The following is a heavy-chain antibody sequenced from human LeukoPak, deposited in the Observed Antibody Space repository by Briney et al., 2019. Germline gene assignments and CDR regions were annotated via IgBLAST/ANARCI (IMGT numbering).Heavy chain of an antibody. Sequence: SETLSLTCGVHGGSFSGYYCNWIRQSPGKGLEWIGHINHNGKTNYNPSLKSRVTISMDKSKNQLSLKLNFVTAADTAVYYCARDRGGYTYSHDYWGQGTLVTVSS. D-gene: IGHD5-18*01. J-gene: IGHJ4*02. V-gene: IGHV4-34*01. CDR2: INHNGKT. CDR3: ARDRGGYTYSHDY. CDR1: GGSFSGYY.